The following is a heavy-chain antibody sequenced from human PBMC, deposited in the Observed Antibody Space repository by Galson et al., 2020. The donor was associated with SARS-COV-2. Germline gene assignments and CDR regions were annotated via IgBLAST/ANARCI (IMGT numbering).Heavy chain of an antibody. Sequence: SVKVSCKASGGTFSSYAISWVRQAPGQGLEWMGGIIPIFGTANYAQKFQGRVTITADESTSTAYMELSSLRSEDTAVYYCHAWGSGSYYTYFDYWGQGTLVTVSS. CDR2: IIPIFGTA. D-gene: IGHD3-10*01. V-gene: IGHV1-69*13. CDR1: GGTFSSYA. CDR3: HAWGSGSYYTYFDY. J-gene: IGHJ4*02.